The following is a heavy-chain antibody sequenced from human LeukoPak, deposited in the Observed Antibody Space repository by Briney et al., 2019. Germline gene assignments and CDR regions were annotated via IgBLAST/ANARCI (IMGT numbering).Heavy chain of an antibody. V-gene: IGHV7-4-1*02. CDR3: ARYGSGSEFDY. Sequence: ASVKVSCTASGYTFINYAMNWVRQAPGQGLEWMGWINTNTGNPTYAQGFTGRFVFSLDTSVSTAFLQISSLKAEDTAVYYCARYGSGSEFDYWGQGTLVTVSS. CDR1: GYTFINYA. CDR2: INTNTGNP. J-gene: IGHJ4*02. D-gene: IGHD3-10*01.